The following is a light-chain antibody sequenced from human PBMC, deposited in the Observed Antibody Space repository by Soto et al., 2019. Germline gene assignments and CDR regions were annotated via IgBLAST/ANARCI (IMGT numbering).Light chain of an antibody. CDR3: QHYNNWPPWT. CDR1: QSVSRN. CDR2: GAS. V-gene: IGKV3-15*01. J-gene: IGKJ1*01. Sequence: EILMTQSPATLSVSPGERATLSCRASQSVSRNVAWYQQKHGKAPRLLIYGASTRAPVIPPRVSGSGSATAFTLTTSSLQSEDFAAYYYQHYNNWPPWTFGQGTKVEIK.